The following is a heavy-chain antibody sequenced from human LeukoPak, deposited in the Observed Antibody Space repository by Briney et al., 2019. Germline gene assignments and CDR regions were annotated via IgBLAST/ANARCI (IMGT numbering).Heavy chain of an antibody. CDR3: ARGDAFSGDH. CDR2: IRYDGSNK. CDR1: GFTFSSYG. Sequence: PGGSLRLSCAASGFTFSSYGMHWVRQAPGKGLEWVAFIRYDGSNKYYVDSVKGRFTISRDNAKNSLFLQMNGLRVEDTAVYYCARGDAFSGDHWGQGTLVTVSS. J-gene: IGHJ4*02. D-gene: IGHD3-16*01. V-gene: IGHV3-30*02.